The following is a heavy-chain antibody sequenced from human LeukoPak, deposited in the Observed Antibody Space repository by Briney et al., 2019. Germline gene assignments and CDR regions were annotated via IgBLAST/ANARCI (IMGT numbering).Heavy chain of an antibody. D-gene: IGHD3-3*02. J-gene: IGHJ4*02. CDR3: VARSFGVVINVR. V-gene: IGHV4-30-4*01. CDR2: IYYSGST. Sequence: SETLSLTCTVSGGSISSGDYHWSWIRQPPRKGLEWIGYIYYSGSTYYNPSLKSRVTISVDTSKNQFSLKLSSVTAADTAVYYCVARSFGVVINVRWGQGTLVTVSS. CDR1: GGSISSGDYH.